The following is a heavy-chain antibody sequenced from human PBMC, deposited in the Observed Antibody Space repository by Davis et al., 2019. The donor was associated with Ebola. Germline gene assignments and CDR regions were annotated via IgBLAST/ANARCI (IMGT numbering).Heavy chain of an antibody. J-gene: IGHJ4*02. V-gene: IGHV5-51*01. CDR2: IYPGDSDT. CDR3: ARGDTVVTDLPFFDF. D-gene: IGHD2-2*01. CDR1: GYSFTTYW. Sequence: GESLKISCKGSGYSFTTYWIAWVRQMPGKGLEWMGIIYPGDSDTRYSPSLEGQVTISADKYISTAYLQWSSLKASDTAMYYCARGDTVVTDLPFFDFWGQGTLVTVSS.